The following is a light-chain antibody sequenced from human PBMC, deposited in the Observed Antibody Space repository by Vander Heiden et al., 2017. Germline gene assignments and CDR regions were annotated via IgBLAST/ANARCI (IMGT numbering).Light chain of an antibody. Sequence: QSVLTQPSSVSEAPRQRASISCSGSSSNVGHIAFNWYQQLPGNAPKLLIYYDDLLSSGVSDRFSGSKSGTSAALAISGLQSEDEADYYCAAWDDSLNAVVFGGCTKLTVL. V-gene: IGLV1-36*01. CDR1: SSNVGHIA. CDR3: AAWDDSLNAVV. CDR2: YDD. J-gene: IGLJ2*01.